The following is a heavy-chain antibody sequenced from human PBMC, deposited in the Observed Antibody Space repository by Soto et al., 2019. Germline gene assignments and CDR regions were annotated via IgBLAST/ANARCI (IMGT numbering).Heavy chain of an antibody. Sequence: VQLVESGGGLVQPGGSLKLSCAASGFTFSGSAIHWVRQASGKGLEWVGRIRSKADSYTTAYSASVKGRFTISRDDSKSTAYLQMNSLKTEDTAVYYCARIYGEGWGQGTLVTVSS. CDR3: ARIYGEG. D-gene: IGHD4-17*01. CDR1: GFTFSGSA. J-gene: IGHJ4*02. V-gene: IGHV3-73*01. CDR2: IRSKADSYTT.